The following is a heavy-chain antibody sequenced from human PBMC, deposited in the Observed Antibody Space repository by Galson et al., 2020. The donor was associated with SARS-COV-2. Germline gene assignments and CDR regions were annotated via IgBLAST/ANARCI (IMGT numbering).Heavy chain of an antibody. Sequence: QAGGSLRLSCAASGFTFSSYGMHWVRQAPGKGLEWVAVISYDGSNKYYADSVKGRFTISRDNSKNTLYLQMNSLGAEDTAVYYCARELLDGMDVWGQGTTVTVSS. CDR1: GFTFSSYG. CDR2: ISYDGSNK. D-gene: IGHD2-15*01. V-gene: IGHV3-30*03. J-gene: IGHJ6*02. CDR3: ARELLDGMDV.